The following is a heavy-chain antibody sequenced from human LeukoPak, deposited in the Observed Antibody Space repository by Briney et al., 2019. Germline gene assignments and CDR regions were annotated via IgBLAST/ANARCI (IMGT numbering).Heavy chain of an antibody. CDR3: AKDPTHYRVWDYYETIGLSY. Sequence: GGSLRLSCAASGFTFSSYSMNWVRQAPGKGLEWVSSISSSSSYIYYADSVKGRFTISRDNAKNSLYLQMNSLGAEDTAVYYCAKDPTHYRVWDYYETIGLSYWGQGTLVTVSS. CDR1: GFTFSSYS. D-gene: IGHD3-22*01. V-gene: IGHV3-21*01. CDR2: ISSSSSYI. J-gene: IGHJ4*02.